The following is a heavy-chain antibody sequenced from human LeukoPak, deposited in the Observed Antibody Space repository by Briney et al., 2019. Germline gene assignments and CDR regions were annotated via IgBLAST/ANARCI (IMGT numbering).Heavy chain of an antibody. CDR3: AKVQYSSGWYDIDY. CDR1: GFTFSIYT. Sequence: TGGSLRLSCAASGFTFSIYTMNWVRQAPGKGLEWVSIINYNGDNKYYADSVKGRFTISRDNSKNTLYLQMNSLRAGDTAVYYCAKVQYSSGWYDIDYWGQGTLVTVSS. D-gene: IGHD6-19*01. J-gene: IGHJ4*02. V-gene: IGHV3-23*01. CDR2: INYNGDNK.